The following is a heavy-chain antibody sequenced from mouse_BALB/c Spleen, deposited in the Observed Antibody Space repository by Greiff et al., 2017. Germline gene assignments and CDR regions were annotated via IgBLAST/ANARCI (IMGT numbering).Heavy chain of an antibody. D-gene: IGHD2-2*01. Sequence: EVQLVESGAELVRSGASVKLSCTASGFNIKDYYMHWVKQRPEQGLEWIGWIDPENGDTEYAPKFQGKATMTADTSSNTAYLQLSSLTSEDTAVYYCSYGYDVTWFAYWGQGTLVTVSA. J-gene: IGHJ3*01. V-gene: IGHV14-4*02. CDR2: IDPENGDT. CDR1: GFNIKDYY. CDR3: SYGYDVTWFAY.